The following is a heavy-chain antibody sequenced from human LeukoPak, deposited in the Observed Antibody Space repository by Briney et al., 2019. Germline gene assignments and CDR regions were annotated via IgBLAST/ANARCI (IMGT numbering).Heavy chain of an antibody. V-gene: IGHV4-39*01. Sequence: SETLSLTCTVSGGSISSSSYYWGWIRQPPGKGLEWIGSIYYSGSTYYNPSLKSRVTISVDTSKNQFSLKLSSVTAADMAVYYCARRLGSSGWYGDDAFDIWGQGTMVTVSS. CDR1: GGSISSSSYY. CDR2: IYYSGST. J-gene: IGHJ3*02. D-gene: IGHD6-19*01. CDR3: ARRLGSSGWYGDDAFDI.